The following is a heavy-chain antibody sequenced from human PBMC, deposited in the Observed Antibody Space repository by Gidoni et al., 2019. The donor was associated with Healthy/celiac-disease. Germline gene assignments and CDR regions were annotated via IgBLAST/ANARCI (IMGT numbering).Heavy chain of an antibody. CDR3: ARVVFGGIGMDY. CDR2: IYYGGST. CDR1: GGSISSYY. D-gene: IGHD3-16*01. Sequence: QVQLQESGPGLVTPSETQSLTCTVSGGSISSYYWSWTRQPPGKGLEWIGYIYYGGSTNYNLSLKSRVTISVDTSKNQFSLKLSSVTAACTAVYYCARVVFGGIGMDYWGQGTLVTVSS. J-gene: IGHJ4*02. V-gene: IGHV4-59*01.